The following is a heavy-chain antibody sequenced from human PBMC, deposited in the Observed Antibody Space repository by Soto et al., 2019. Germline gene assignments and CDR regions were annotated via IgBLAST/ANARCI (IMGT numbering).Heavy chain of an antibody. CDR2: IYYSGST. J-gene: IGHJ3*02. V-gene: IGHV4-59*01. CDR1: GGSISSYY. CDR3: AREGLRYFDHDAFDI. Sequence: SETLSLTCTVSGGSISSYYWSWIRQPPGKGLEWIGYIYYSGSTNYNPSLKSRVTISVDTSKNQFSLKLSSVTAADTAVYYCAREGLRYFDHDAFDIWGQGTMVTVSS. D-gene: IGHD3-9*01.